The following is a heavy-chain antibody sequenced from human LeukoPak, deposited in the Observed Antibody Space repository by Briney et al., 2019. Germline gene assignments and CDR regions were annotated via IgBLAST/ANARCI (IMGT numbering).Heavy chain of an antibody. J-gene: IGHJ4*02. Sequence: GGSLRLSCAASGFTFSNAWMSWVRQAPGKGLEWVGRIKSKTDGGTTDYAAPVKGRFTISRDDSKNTLYPQMNSLKTEDTAVYYCTTARNWNDDGASFDYWGQGTLVTVSS. CDR3: TTARNWNDDGASFDY. D-gene: IGHD1-1*01. CDR1: GFTFSNAW. V-gene: IGHV3-15*01. CDR2: IKSKTDGGTT.